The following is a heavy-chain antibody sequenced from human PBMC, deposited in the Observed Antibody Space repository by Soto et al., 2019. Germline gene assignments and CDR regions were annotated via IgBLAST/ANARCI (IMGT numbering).Heavy chain of an antibody. Sequence: SVKVSCKASGGTFSSYAISWVRQAPGQGLEWMGGIIRMFSTANYAQKFQGRVTITADESKSTAYIELSSLRSEDTAVYYCARDSPIASMDVWGQGTTVTLSS. D-gene: IGHD6-13*01. V-gene: IGHV1-69*13. CDR2: IIRMFSTA. CDR3: ARDSPIASMDV. CDR1: GGTFSSYA. J-gene: IGHJ6*02.